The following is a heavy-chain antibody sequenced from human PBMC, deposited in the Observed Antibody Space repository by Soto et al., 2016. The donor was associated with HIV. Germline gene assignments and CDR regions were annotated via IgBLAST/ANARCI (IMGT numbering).Heavy chain of an antibody. D-gene: IGHD1-1*01. CDR1: GYTFTGYY. CDR2: INPNSGGT. CDR3: ARVGYDWNDAGAFDI. J-gene: IGHJ3*02. Sequence: QVQLVQSGAEVKKPGASVKVSCKASGYTFTGYYMHWVRQAPGQGLEWMGWINPNSGGTNYAQKFQGRVTMARDTSISTAYMELSRLRSDDTAVYYCARVGYDWNDAGAFDIWGQGTMVTVSS. V-gene: IGHV1-2*02.